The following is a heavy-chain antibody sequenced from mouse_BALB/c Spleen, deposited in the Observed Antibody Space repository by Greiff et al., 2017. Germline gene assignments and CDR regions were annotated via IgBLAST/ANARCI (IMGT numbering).Heavy chain of an antibody. CDR1: GYTFTSYV. CDR2: INPYNDGT. Sequence: VQLQQSGPELVKPGASVKMSCKASGYTFTSYVMHWVKQKPGQGLEWIGYINPYNDGTKYNEKFKGKATLTSDKSSSTAYMELSSLTSEDSAVYYCARGGCYFSYWYFDVWGAGTTVTVSS. D-gene: IGHD2-12*01. J-gene: IGHJ1*01. V-gene: IGHV1-14*01. CDR3: ARGGCYFSYWYFDV.